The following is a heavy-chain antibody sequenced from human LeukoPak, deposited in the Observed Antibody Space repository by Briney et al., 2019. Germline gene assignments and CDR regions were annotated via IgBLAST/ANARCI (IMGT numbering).Heavy chain of an antibody. V-gene: IGHV3-48*02. Sequence: GGSLRLSCAASGFTFSSYSMNWVRQAPGKGLEWISYISSTSSAIYYADSVKGRFTISRDNAENSLYLQTNSLRDEDTAVYYCARGQSGWYFDYWGQGTLVTVSS. J-gene: IGHJ4*02. CDR2: ISSTSSAI. D-gene: IGHD6-19*01. CDR3: ARGQSGWYFDY. CDR1: GFTFSSYS.